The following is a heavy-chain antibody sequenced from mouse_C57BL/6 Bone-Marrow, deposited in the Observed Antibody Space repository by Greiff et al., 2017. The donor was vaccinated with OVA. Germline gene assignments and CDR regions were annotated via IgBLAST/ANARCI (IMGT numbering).Heavy chain of an antibody. CDR2: ISSGSSTT. Sequence: EVLLVESGGGLVKPGGSLKLSCAASGFTFSDYGMHWVRQAPEKGLEWVAYISSGSSTTYYADTVKGRFTISRDNAKNTLFLQLTSLRSEDTAMYYGEGYDCGSSYWYFGVWGTGTTVTVSS. CDR3: EGYDCGSSYWYFGV. J-gene: IGHJ1*03. D-gene: IGHD1-1*01. V-gene: IGHV5-17*01. CDR1: GFTFSDYG.